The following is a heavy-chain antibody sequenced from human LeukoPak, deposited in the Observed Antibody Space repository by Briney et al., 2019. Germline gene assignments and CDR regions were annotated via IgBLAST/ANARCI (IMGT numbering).Heavy chain of an antibody. CDR3: ARVGDFWSGYYRPFDY. J-gene: IGHJ4*02. V-gene: IGHV1-69*13. Sequence: SVKVSCKASGGTFSSYAISWVRQAPGQGLEWMGWIIPIFGTGNYAQKFQGRVTIPADESTSPAYMELSSLRSEDTAVYYSARVGDFWSGYYRPFDYWGQGTLVTVSS. CDR1: GGTFSSYA. CDR2: IIPIFGTG. D-gene: IGHD3-3*01.